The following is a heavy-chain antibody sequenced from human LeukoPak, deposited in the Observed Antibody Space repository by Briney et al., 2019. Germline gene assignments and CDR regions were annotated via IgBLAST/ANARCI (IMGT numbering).Heavy chain of an antibody. D-gene: IGHD1-14*01. J-gene: IGHJ4*02. CDR3: ASVNFNPDY. V-gene: IGHV4-38-2*02. CDR1: GYSISRGYH. Sequence: SETLSLTCTVSGYSISRGYHWGWVRQPPGKGLEWIASVHYSGSTYYNPSLKSRLTISADTSKNQFSLKLDSVTAADTAVYYCASVNFNPDYWGQGTLVTVSS. CDR2: VHYSGST.